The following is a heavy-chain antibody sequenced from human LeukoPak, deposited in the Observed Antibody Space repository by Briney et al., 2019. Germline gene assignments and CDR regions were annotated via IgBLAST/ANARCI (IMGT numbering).Heavy chain of an antibody. J-gene: IGHJ4*02. CDR1: GFTFSSYE. CDR2: ISSSGNTI. Sequence: GGSLRLSCAASGFTFSSYEMNWVRQAPGKGLEWVSYISSSGNTIYYADSVKGRFTISRDNAKNSLYLQMDRLRAEDTAVYYCARETPHCSGGRCFFDYWGQGTLVTVSS. V-gene: IGHV3-48*03. D-gene: IGHD2-15*01. CDR3: ARETPHCSGGRCFFDY.